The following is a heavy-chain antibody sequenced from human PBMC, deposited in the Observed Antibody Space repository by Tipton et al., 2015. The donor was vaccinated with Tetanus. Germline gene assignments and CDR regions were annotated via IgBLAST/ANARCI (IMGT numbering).Heavy chain of an antibody. V-gene: IGHV3-7*01. Sequence: SGVVFRGYWVTWVRQAPGKGLEWVANINQDATETYYLDSVKGRFLISRDNAKSSVFLQMSSLRAEDTAVYFCTLNTAAGAGDYWGQGTLVTVSS. D-gene: IGHD6-19*01. CDR1: GVVFRGYW. CDR3: TLNTAAGAGDY. CDR2: INQDATET. J-gene: IGHJ4*02.